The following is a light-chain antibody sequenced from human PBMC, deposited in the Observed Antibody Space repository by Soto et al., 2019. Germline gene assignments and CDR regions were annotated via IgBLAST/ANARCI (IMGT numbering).Light chain of an antibody. J-gene: IGKJ1*01. Sequence: EIVMTQSPDTLSVSPGERATLSCRASQSVSSNLAWYQQKPGQAPRILIVGASGRATGIPDRFSGSGSGTDFTLTISRLEPEDIAVYYCQQYGSLSWTLGQGTRLDIK. V-gene: IGKV3-20*01. CDR1: QSVSSN. CDR2: GAS. CDR3: QQYGSLSWT.